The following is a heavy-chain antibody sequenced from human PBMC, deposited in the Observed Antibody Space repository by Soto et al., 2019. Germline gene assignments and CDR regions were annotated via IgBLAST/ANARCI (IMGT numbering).Heavy chain of an antibody. CDR1: GYTFTGYY. CDR3: ARDHPVLRYFDWLPSPLYYYYGMDV. Sequence: GASVKVSCKASGYTFTGYYMHWVRQAPGQGLEWMGWINPNSGGTNYAQKFQGWVTMTRDTSISTAYMELSRLRSDDTAVYYCARDHPVLRYFDWLPSPLYYYYGMDVWGQGTTVTVSS. CDR2: INPNSGGT. J-gene: IGHJ6*02. D-gene: IGHD3-9*01. V-gene: IGHV1-2*04.